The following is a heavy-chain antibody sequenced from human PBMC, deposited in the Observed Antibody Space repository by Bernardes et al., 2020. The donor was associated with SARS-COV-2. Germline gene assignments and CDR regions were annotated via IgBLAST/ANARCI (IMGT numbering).Heavy chain of an antibody. Sequence: GGSLRLSCAASGITFSSYGMHWVRQAPGKGLEWVAVISYDGSNTNYAASVKGRFTISRDNSKDTLYLQMNSLRPEDTAVYYCATISLRGDDRWGQGTLVIVSS. CDR1: GITFSSYG. V-gene: IGHV3-30*03. CDR2: ISYDGSNT. CDR3: ATISLRGDDR. D-gene: IGHD5-12*01. J-gene: IGHJ5*02.